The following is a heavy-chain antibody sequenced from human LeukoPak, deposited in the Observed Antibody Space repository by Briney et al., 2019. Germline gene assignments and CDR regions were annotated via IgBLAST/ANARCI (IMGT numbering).Heavy chain of an antibody. CDR2: IHNSGRT. Sequence: SETLSLTCSVSGGSVSSYYWSWIRQSPGKGLEWIGYIHNSGRTNYNPSLKSRVTGFVDTSKNQVSLRLSSVTAADTAVYYCARNGTISSGSYFDYWGQGALVTVSS. V-gene: IGHV4-4*08. D-gene: IGHD1-26*01. CDR1: GGSVSSYY. CDR3: ARNGTISSGSYFDY. J-gene: IGHJ4*02.